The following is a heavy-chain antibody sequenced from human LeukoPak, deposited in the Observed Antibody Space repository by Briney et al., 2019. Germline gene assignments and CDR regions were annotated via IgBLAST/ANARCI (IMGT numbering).Heavy chain of an antibody. J-gene: IGHJ2*01. CDR3: ARVYYDILTGYDPWYFDL. D-gene: IGHD3-9*01. V-gene: IGHV4-34*01. CDR2: INHSGST. CDR1: GGSFSGYY. Sequence: SETLSLTCAVYGGSFSGYYWSWIRRPPGKGLEWIGEINHSGSTNYNPSLKSRVTISVDTSKNQFSLKLSSVTAADTAVYYCARVYYDILTGYDPWYFDLWGRGTLVTVSS.